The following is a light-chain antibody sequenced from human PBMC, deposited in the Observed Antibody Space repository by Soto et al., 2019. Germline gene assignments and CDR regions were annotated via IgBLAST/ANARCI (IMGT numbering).Light chain of an antibody. CDR1: QSVTSN. J-gene: IGKJ5*01. Sequence: EIVMTQSPATLSVSPGERVTLHCRASQSVTSNLAWYQHKPGQSPRLLIYRASARATGVSDRFSGSGSGTEFTLTISSLEPEDFAVYFCQHYGTSPFTFGPGTRLEI. V-gene: IGKV3-15*01. CDR2: RAS. CDR3: QHYGTSPFT.